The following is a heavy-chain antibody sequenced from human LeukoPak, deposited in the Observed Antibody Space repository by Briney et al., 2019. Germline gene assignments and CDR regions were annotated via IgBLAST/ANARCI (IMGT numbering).Heavy chain of an antibody. V-gene: IGHV1-18*01. J-gene: IGHJ4*02. CDR3: ARIPYGYSGYEYYFDY. D-gene: IGHD5-12*01. Sequence: VASVKVSCKTSGYSFTNYGIGWVRQAPGQGPEWIGWISGYNGNTHFAQTFQGRVTMTTDTFMTTAYLELRSLRPDDTAVYYCARIPYGYSGYEYYFDYWGQGTLVTASS. CDR1: GYSFTNYG. CDR2: ISGYNGNT.